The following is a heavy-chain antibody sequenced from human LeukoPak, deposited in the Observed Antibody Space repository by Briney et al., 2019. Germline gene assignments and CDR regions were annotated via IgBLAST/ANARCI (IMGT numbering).Heavy chain of an antibody. CDR2: INWNGGST. D-gene: IGHD1-26*01. CDR3: ARGLVGATSVRFDY. CDR1: GFTFDDYG. J-gene: IGHJ4*02. Sequence: PGGSLRLSCAASGFTFDDYGMSWVRQAPGKGLEWVSGINWNGGSTGYADSVKGRFTISRDNAKNSLYLQMNSLRAEDTALYYCARGLVGATSVRFDYWGQGTLVTVSS. V-gene: IGHV3-20*04.